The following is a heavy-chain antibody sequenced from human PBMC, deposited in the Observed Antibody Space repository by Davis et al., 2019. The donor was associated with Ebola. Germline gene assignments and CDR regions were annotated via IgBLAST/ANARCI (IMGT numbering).Heavy chain of an antibody. CDR1: GYTFSNYA. Sequence: ASVKVSCKASGYTFSNYAFSWVRQAPGQGLEWLGWIGTYNGNTHYAQKLQGRITLTTDTSTTTAYMELRTLTSDDTAIYYCARDHSSLDYWGQGTLVTVST. V-gene: IGHV1-18*01. J-gene: IGHJ4*02. CDR2: IGTYNGNT. CDR3: ARDHSSLDY. D-gene: IGHD6-13*01.